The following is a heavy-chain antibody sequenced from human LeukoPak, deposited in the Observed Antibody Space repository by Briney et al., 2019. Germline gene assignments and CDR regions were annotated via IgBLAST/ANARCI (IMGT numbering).Heavy chain of an antibody. D-gene: IGHD2-15*01. V-gene: IGHV3-7*01. CDR3: SSGGWLDI. J-gene: IGHJ4*02. Sequence: GGSLRLSCAASGFTFNNYWMTWVRQAPGKGLEWVANIKQDGSEEFYVDSVKGRFAISRDNAKNSLFLRMNSLRAEDTGVYYCSSGGWLDIWGQGTLVTVSS. CDR2: IKQDGSEE. CDR1: GFTFNNYW.